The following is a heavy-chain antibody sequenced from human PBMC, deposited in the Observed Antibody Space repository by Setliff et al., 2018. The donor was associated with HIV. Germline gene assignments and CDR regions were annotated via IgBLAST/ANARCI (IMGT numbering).Heavy chain of an antibody. CDR1: DGSSDSHY. V-gene: IGHV4-59*08. CDR2: IHFTGTT. Sequence: SETLSLTCTVSDGSSDSHYWSWIRQPPGKGLEWIGYIHFTGTTNYNPSLKSRVTISLDTSKNQFSLKLSSVTAADTAVYYCVGQGTGYIYGYFDYWGQGTLVTVSS. CDR3: VGQGTGYIYGYFDY. J-gene: IGHJ4*02. D-gene: IGHD5-18*01.